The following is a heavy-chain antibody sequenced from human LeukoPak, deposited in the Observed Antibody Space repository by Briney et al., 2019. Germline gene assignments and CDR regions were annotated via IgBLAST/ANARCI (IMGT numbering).Heavy chain of an antibody. D-gene: IGHD5-18*01. V-gene: IGHV3-48*01. CDR2: ITSSGSII. CDR3: AREVISYGNFDY. J-gene: IGHJ4*02. CDR1: GFSLRSYS. Sequence: PGGSLRLSCAASGFSLRSYSMNWVRQAPGKGLEWVSYITSSGSIIHYTDSVKGRFTISRDNADNSLYLQMNSLRAEDTAVYYCAREVISYGNFDYWGQGTLVTVSS.